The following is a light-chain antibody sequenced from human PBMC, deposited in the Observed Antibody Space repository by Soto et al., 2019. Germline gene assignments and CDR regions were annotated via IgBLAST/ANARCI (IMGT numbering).Light chain of an antibody. V-gene: IGLV2-14*01. J-gene: IGLJ1*01. CDR2: EVS. CDR3: NSYATGNTRV. Sequence: ALTQPASVSGSPGQSITISCTGSSSDIGDYDYVSWYQQHPGKAPKVLISEVSNRPSGVSNRFSGSKSGNTASLTISGLQAEEEADYYCNSYATGNTRVFGTGTKVTVL. CDR1: SSDIGDYDY.